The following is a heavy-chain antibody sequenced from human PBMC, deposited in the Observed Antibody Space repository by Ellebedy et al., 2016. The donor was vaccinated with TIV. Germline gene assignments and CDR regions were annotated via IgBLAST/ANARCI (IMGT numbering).Heavy chain of an antibody. CDR1: GYSFTSYW. J-gene: IGHJ3*02. CDR2: IYPGDSDT. D-gene: IGHD3-3*01. V-gene: IGHV5-51*01. CDR3: ARNGAMDFWSGTDAFDI. Sequence: GESLKISCKGSGYSFTSYWIGWVRQMPGKGLEWMGIIYPGDSDTRYSPSFQGQVTISADKSISTAYLQWSSLKASDTAMYYCARNGAMDFWSGTDAFDIWGQGTMVTVSS.